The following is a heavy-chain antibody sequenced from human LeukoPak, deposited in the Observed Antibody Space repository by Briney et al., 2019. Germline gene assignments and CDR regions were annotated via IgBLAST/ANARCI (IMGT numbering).Heavy chain of an antibody. V-gene: IGHV1-18*01. CDR1: GYTFTSYG. Sequence: GASVKVSCKASGYTFTSYGISWVRQAPGQGLEWMGWISAYNGNTNYAQKLQGRVTMTTDTSTSIAYMELRSLRSDDTAMYYCARDRKGYCSGGSCVEFDPWGQGTLVTVSS. CDR2: ISAYNGNT. CDR3: ARDRKGYCSGGSCVEFDP. D-gene: IGHD2-15*01. J-gene: IGHJ5*02.